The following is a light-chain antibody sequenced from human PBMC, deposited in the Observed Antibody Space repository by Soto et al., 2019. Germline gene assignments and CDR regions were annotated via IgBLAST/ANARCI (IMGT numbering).Light chain of an antibody. CDR1: SSDVGGYNY. J-gene: IGLJ1*01. V-gene: IGLV2-8*01. Sequence: QSALTQPPSASGSPGQSVTISCTGTSSDVGGYNYVSWYQQHPGKAPQLIIYEVSKRPSGVPDRFSGSKSGNTASLTVSGLQAEDEADYYCSSYAATNNYDFGSGTKVNVL. CDR2: EVS. CDR3: SSYAATNNYD.